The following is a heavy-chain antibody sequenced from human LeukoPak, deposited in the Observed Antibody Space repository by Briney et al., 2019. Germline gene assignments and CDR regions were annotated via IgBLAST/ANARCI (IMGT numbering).Heavy chain of an antibody. CDR1: GFTFSSYS. Sequence: GGSLRLSCAASGFTFSSYSMNWVRQAPGKGLEWVSSISSSSSYIYYADSVKGRFTISRDNAKNSLCLQMNSLRAEDTAVYYCARDSVPAVAGMGFDYWGQGTLVTVSP. V-gene: IGHV3-21*01. J-gene: IGHJ4*02. CDR3: ARDSVPAVAGMGFDY. CDR2: ISSSSSYI. D-gene: IGHD6-19*01.